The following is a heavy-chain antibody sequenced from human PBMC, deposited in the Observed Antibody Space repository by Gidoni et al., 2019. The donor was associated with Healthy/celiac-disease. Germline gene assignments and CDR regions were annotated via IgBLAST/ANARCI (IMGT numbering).Heavy chain of an antibody. V-gene: IGHV3-33*01. D-gene: IGHD2-15*01. CDR3: ARDYSRPQPDSVPDY. J-gene: IGHJ4*02. Sequence: QVQLVESGGGVVQPGRSLRRPFAESGFTFSSYGMNLVCQAPGKGLEWVAVIWYDGINKYYADSVKGRFTISRDNSKNTLYLQMNSLRAEDTAVYYCARDYSRPQPDSVPDYWGQGTLVTVSS. CDR2: IWYDGINK. CDR1: GFTFSSYG.